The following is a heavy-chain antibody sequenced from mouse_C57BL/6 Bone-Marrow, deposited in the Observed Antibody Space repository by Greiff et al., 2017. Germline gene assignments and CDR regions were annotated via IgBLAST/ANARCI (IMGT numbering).Heavy chain of an antibody. CDR2: INPGSGGT. V-gene: IGHV1-54*01. CDR3: AGGFAY. Sequence: VQLQQSGAELVRPGTSVKVSCKASGYAFTNYLIEWVKQRPGQGLEWIGVINPGSGGTNYNEKFKGKATLTADKSSSTAYMQLSSLTSEDSAVYFFAGGFAYWGQGTLVTVSA. CDR1: GYAFTNYL. J-gene: IGHJ3*01.